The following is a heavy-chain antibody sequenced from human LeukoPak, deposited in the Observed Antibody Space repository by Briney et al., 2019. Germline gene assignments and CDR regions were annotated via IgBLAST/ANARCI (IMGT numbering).Heavy chain of an antibody. CDR1: GGSFSGYY. CDR2: INHSGST. D-gene: IGHD1-26*01. Sequence: SETLSLTCAVYGGSFSGYYWSWIRQPPGKGLEWIGEINHSGSTNYNPSLKSRVTISVDTSKNQFSLKLSPVTAADTAFYYCASQGHHGKIVGTTLSYFYMDVWGKGTTVTVSS. CDR3: ASQGHHGKIVGTTLSYFYMDV. V-gene: IGHV4-34*01. J-gene: IGHJ6*03.